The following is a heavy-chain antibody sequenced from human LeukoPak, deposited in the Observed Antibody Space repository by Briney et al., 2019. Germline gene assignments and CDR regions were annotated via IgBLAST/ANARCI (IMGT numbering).Heavy chain of an antibody. CDR1: GYTFTSYG. J-gene: IGHJ4*02. Sequence: ASVKVSCKASGYTFTSYGISWVRQAPGQGLEWMGWMNPNSGNTGYAQRFQGRVTMTRNTSISTAYMELSSLRSEDTAVYYCARGIRGSGSPWGQGTLVTVSS. D-gene: IGHD3-10*01. CDR3: ARGIRGSGSP. V-gene: IGHV1-8*02. CDR2: MNPNSGNT.